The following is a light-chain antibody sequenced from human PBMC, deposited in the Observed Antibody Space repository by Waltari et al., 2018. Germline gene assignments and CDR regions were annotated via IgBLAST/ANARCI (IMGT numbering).Light chain of an antibody. CDR1: SSDIGTYNY. V-gene: IGLV2-8*01. CDR2: EVN. Sequence: QSALTQPPSASGSPGQSVAIPCTGTSSDIGTYNYVSCYQHHPGKGPKLMIYEVNQRPSGVPDRFSASKSGNTASLTVSGLQAEDEADYYCSSYAGVKHWLFGGGTKLTVL. CDR3: SSYAGVKHWL. J-gene: IGLJ3*02.